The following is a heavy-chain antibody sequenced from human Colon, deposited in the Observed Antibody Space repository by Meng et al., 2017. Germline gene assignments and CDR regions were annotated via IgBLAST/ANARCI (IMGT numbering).Heavy chain of an antibody. CDR1: GYTFTGYY. CDR2: MDPNSGGT. Sequence: HVRRVLSGAEGKKPWASVTVSCKASGYTFTGYYIHWVRQDPRQGLEWLGWMDPNSGGTNYAQKFQGRVTMTRDTSITTAYMDLSGLTSDDTAVYYCARDTGYKDFWGQGTLVTVSS. CDR3: ARDTGYKDF. D-gene: IGHD5-24*01. J-gene: IGHJ4*02. V-gene: IGHV1-2*02.